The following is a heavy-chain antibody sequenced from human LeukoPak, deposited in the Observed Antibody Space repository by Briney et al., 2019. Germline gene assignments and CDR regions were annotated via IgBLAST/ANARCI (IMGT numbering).Heavy chain of an antibody. CDR3: AKREYDSSAYPMYPIDY. V-gene: IGHV3-23*01. J-gene: IGHJ4*02. CDR1: GITFRNYA. CDR2: ISGCGCST. D-gene: IGHD3-22*01. Sequence: GRSQSLFYPLSGITFRNYAMTSARHAPGKGLEWLSVISGCGCSTYYAVSGEGRVVMSRDNSKNTLYLQMNSLRTDDSAVYYCAKREYDSSAYPMYPIDYWGQGTLVTVSA.